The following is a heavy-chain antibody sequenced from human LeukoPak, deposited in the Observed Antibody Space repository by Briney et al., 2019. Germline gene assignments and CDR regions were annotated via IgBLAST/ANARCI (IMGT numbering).Heavy chain of an antibody. V-gene: IGHV1-2*02. J-gene: IGHJ5*02. D-gene: IGHD3-9*01. CDR1: GYTFTGYY. CDR3: ATGYYDILTGYYNS. CDR2: INPNSGGT. Sequence: ASVKVSCKASGYTFTGYYMHWVRQAPGQGLEWMGWINPNSGGTNYAQKFQGRVTVTRDTSISTAYMELSRLRSDDTAVYYCATGYYDILTGYYNSWGQGTLVTVSS.